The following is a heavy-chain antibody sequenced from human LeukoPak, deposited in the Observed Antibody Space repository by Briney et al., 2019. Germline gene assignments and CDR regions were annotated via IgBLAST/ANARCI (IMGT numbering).Heavy chain of an antibody. CDR3: AREGRDIVVVPAAPEGWFDP. V-gene: IGHV4-39*07. Sequence: SETLSLTCTVSGGSISSSSYYWGWIRQPPGKGLEWIGSIYYSGSTYYNPSLKSRVTISVDTSKNQFSLKLSSVTAADTAVYYRAREGRDIVVVPAAPEGWFDPWGQGTLVTVSS. CDR2: IYYSGST. D-gene: IGHD2-2*01. J-gene: IGHJ5*02. CDR1: GGSISSSSYY.